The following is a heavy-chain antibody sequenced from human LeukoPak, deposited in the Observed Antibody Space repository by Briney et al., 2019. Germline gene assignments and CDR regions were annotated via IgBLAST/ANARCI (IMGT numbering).Heavy chain of an antibody. V-gene: IGHV3-23*01. CDR1: GFTFSSYA. D-gene: IGHD3-10*01. J-gene: IGHJ4*02. Sequence: GGSLRLSCAASGFTFSSYAMSWVRQAPGKGLEWVSAISGSGGSTYYADSVKGRFTISRDNSKNTLYLQMNSLRAEDTAVYYCAKAPITMVRGVILPLLFDYWGQGTLVTASS. CDR3: AKAPITMVRGVILPLLFDY. CDR2: ISGSGGST.